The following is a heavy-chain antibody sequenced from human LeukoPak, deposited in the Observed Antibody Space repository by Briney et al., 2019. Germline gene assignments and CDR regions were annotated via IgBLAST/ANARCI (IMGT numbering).Heavy chain of an antibody. J-gene: IGHJ4*02. Sequence: SETLSLTCTGSGGSISSYYWSWIRQPPGKGLEWIGYIYYSGSTNYNPSLKSRVTISVDTSKNQFSLKLSSVTAADTAVYYCASLRGYSYGYKGEYYFDYWGQGTLVTVSS. D-gene: IGHD5-18*01. CDR2: IYYSGST. CDR1: GGSISSYY. V-gene: IGHV4-59*01. CDR3: ASLRGYSYGYKGEYYFDY.